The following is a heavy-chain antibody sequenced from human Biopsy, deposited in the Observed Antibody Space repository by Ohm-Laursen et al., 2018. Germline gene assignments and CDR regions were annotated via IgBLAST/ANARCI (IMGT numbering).Heavy chain of an antibody. CDR1: GGLNSNYY. D-gene: IGHD6-19*01. J-gene: IGHJ3*02. Sequence: SGTLSLTCSVSGGLNSNYYWSWVRQSAGKGLEWIGRLYTSGDTNYNPSLKSRVSVSEDTSRRQFSLRLTSVTAADTAVYYCAKHGSGWTGDDALHIWGQGTMVTVSS. CDR3: AKHGSGWTGDDALHI. V-gene: IGHV4-4*07. CDR2: LYTSGDT.